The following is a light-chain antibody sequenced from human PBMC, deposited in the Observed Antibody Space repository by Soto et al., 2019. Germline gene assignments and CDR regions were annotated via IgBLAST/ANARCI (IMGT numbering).Light chain of an antibody. J-gene: IGKJ2*03. CDR2: DAS. CDR1: QTVITW. CDR3: HQYYGSLYS. V-gene: IGKV1-5*01. Sequence: DIQMTQSPSTLSASVGDRVTFTCRASQTVITWLAWYQQKPGKVPKVLIYDASTLESGVPSRFSGSGSGTEFTLTISSLQPDDFATYYCHQYYGSLYSFGQGTKLEI.